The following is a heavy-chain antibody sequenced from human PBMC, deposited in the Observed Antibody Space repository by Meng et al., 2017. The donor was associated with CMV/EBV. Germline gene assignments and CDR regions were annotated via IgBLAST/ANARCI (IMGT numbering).Heavy chain of an antibody. CDR3: ARRVTMAGNWFDP. CDR1: GGTFSGYA. D-gene: IGHD4/OR15-4a*01. V-gene: IGHV1-69*05. CDR2: IIPIFGTA. J-gene: IGHJ5*02. Sequence: SVKVSCKASGGTFSGYAISWVRQAPGQGLEWMGGIIPIFGTANYAQKFQGRVTITTDESTSTAYMELSSLRSEDTAVYCCARRVTMAGNWFDPWGQGTLVTVSS.